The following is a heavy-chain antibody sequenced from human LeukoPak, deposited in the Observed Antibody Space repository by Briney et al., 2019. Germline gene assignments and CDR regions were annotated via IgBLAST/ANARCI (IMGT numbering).Heavy chain of an antibody. D-gene: IGHD5-12*01. CDR2: INPNSGGT. Sequence: GASVKVSCKASGYTFTGYYMHWVRQAPGQGLEWMGWINPNSGGTNYAQKFQGRVTMTRDTSISTAYMELSRLRSEDTAVYYCATGESGYDNNFDYWGQGTLVTVSS. CDR1: GYTFTGYY. CDR3: ATGESGYDNNFDY. J-gene: IGHJ4*02. V-gene: IGHV1-2*02.